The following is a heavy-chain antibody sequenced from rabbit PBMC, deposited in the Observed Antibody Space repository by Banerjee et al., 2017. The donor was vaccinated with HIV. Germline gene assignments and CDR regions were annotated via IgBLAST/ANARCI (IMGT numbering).Heavy chain of an antibody. CDR2: INTSSGNT. CDR3: ARDLAAVTGWNFGL. Sequence: QEHLVESGGGLVQAGGSLKLSCKASGFDFSSYGVSWVRQAPGKGLEWIACINTSSGNTVYASWAKGRFTISRTSSTTVTLQMTSLTAADTATYFCARDLAAVTGWNFGLWGPGTLVTVS. J-gene: IGHJ4*01. CDR1: GFDFSSYG. V-gene: IGHV1S45*01. D-gene: IGHD7-1*01.